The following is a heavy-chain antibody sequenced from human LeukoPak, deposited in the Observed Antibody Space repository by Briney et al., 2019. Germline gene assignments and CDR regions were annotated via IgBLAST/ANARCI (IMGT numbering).Heavy chain of an antibody. J-gene: IGHJ6*03. V-gene: IGHV3-53*01. D-gene: IGHD3-10*01. CDR2: IYSGGST. Sequence: GGSLRLSCAASGFTVSSNYMSWVRQAPGKGLEWVSVIYSGGSTYYADSVKGRFTISRDNSKNTLYLQMNSLRAEDTAVYYCARAFGELLYPGGYYYYMDVWGKGTTVTISS. CDR1: GFTVSSNY. CDR3: ARAFGELLYPGGYYYYMDV.